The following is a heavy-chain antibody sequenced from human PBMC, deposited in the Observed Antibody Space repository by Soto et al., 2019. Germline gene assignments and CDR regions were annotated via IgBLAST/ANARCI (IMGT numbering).Heavy chain of an antibody. CDR3: AREGNWNRYKHLDY. CDR2: IIPIFGTA. D-gene: IGHD1-1*01. J-gene: IGHJ4*02. V-gene: IGHV1-69*13. Sequence: ASVKVSCKASGGTFSSYAISWVRQAPGQGLEWMGGIIPIFGTANYAQKFQGRVTITADESTSTAYMELSSLRSEDTAVYYCAREGNWNRYKHLDYWGQGTLVTVSS. CDR1: GGTFSSYA.